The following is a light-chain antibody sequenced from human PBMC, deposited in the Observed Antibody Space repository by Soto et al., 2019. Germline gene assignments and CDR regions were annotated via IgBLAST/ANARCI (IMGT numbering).Light chain of an antibody. J-gene: IGLJ3*02. CDR2: DVT. CDR1: SSDVGTYNY. CDR3: CSYAGSSLWV. V-gene: IGLV2-11*01. Sequence: QSALTQPRSVSGSPGQSVTISCTGTSSDVGTYNYVSWYQQHPGKAPKLVIYDVTKRPSGVPDRFSGAKSGNTASLTISGLQAEDEADYYCCSYAGSSLWVFGGGPKLTVL.